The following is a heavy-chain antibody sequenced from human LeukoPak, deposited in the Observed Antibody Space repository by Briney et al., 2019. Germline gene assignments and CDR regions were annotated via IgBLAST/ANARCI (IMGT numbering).Heavy chain of an antibody. CDR1: GGSMTTYY. J-gene: IGHJ2*01. D-gene: IGHD1-26*01. CDR3: ARYGRKWYFDL. V-gene: IGHV4-59*01. Sequence: SETLSLTCTVSGGSMTTYYWSWIRQPSGKGLEWIGFIYYSGTTIYNPSLKSRVAISVDTSKNQFSLKLSSVTPADTAVYYCARYGRKWYFDLRGRGTLVTVSS. CDR2: IYYSGTT.